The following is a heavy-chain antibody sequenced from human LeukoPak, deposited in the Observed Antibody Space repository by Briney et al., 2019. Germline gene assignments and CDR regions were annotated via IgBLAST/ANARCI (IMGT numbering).Heavy chain of an antibody. D-gene: IGHD5-18*01. CDR1: GFTFSSYG. V-gene: IGHV3-33*01. CDR2: IWYDRSNK. CDR3: ARVGVLDTAMPIYYFDY. J-gene: IGHJ4*02. Sequence: TGGSLRLSCAASGFTFSSYGMHWVRQAPGKGLEWVAVIWYDRSNKYYADSVKGRFTISRDNSKNTLYLQMNSLRAEDTAVYYCARVGVLDTAMPIYYFDYWGQGTLVTVSS.